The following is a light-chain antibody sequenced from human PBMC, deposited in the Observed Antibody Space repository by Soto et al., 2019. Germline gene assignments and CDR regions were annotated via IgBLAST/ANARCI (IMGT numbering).Light chain of an antibody. J-gene: IGLJ2*01. CDR2: EVT. V-gene: IGLV2-14*01. Sequence: QSALTQPASVSGSPGQSISISCTGTSSDVGGFQFVSWHQHHPGKAPQLIIYEVTNRPSGVSNRFSGSKSGNTASLTISGLQAEDEAVYYCGSYTSSTTIVLFGGGTKLTVL. CDR3: GSYTSSTTIVL. CDR1: SSDVGGFQF.